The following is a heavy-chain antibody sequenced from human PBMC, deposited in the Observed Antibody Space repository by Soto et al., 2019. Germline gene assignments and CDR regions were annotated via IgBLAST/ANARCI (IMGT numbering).Heavy chain of an antibody. CDR3: HTPHGRNAFDI. D-gene: IGHD2-8*01. Sequence: GGSLRLSCATSGFTFTNAWMAWVRQAPGKGLEWVGRIKAIGDGGTTNYAAPVKGRFTVSRDDSENTLYLQMNSLRVENTGIYYCHTPHGRNAFDIWGQGTVVTVSS. CDR1: GFTFTNAW. V-gene: IGHV3-15*01. J-gene: IGHJ3*02. CDR2: IKAIGDGGTT.